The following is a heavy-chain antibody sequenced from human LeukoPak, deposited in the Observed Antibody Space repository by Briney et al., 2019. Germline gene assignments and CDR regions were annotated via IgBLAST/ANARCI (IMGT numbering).Heavy chain of an antibody. D-gene: IGHD4/OR15-4a*01. CDR2: ITSDGSST. J-gene: IGHJ4*02. CDR1: GFTVSSYW. CDR3: ARDLTGSVFDF. V-gene: IGHV3-74*01. Sequence: GGSLRLSCAASGFTVSSYWMHWVRQVPGKGRVCVSRITSDGSSTSYADSVRGRFTISRDNAKNTVYLQMNSLRAEDTAVYYCARDLTGSVFDFWGQGTLVTVSS.